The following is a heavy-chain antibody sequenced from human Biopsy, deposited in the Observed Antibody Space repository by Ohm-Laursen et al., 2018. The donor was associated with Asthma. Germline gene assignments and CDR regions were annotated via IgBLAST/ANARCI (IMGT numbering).Heavy chain of an antibody. V-gene: IGHV1-18*01. D-gene: IGHD3-10*01. J-gene: IGHJ6*02. CDR3: ARAVDYSHYYGIDV. CDR1: GYTFNSAR. Sequence: SSVKVSCKASGYTFNSARITWVRQAPGQGLEWMGWISVYNGNTKVAQKLQDRVTMITDTSTSTAYMELRSLRSDDTAVYFCARAVDYSHYYGIDVWGQGTTVTVS. CDR2: ISVYNGNT.